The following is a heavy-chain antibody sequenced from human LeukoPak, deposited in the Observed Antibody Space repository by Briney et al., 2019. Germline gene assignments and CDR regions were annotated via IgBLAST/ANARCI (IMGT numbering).Heavy chain of an antibody. V-gene: IGHV3-49*04. Sequence: GGSLRLSCTASGFTFGDYAMSWVRQAPGKGLEGVGFIRSKAYGGTTEYAASVKGRFTISRDDSKSIAYRQMNSLKTEDTAVYYCTKGEWLVSLLSSFDIWGQGTMVTVSS. CDR1: GFTFGDYA. D-gene: IGHD3-3*01. CDR3: TKGEWLVSLLSSFDI. J-gene: IGHJ3*02. CDR2: IRSKAYGGTT.